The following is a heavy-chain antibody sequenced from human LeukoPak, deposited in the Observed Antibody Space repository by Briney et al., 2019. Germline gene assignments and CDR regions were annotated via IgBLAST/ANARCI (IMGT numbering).Heavy chain of an antibody. Sequence: GGSLRLSCVASGFTFSNYAMGWVRQAPGKRPEWVSSLTDSGGTTYYVDSVKDRFAISRDNSKNTLYLHMNSLRAEDTAVYYCAKKRDAFDIWGQGTVVTVSS. V-gene: IGHV3-23*01. D-gene: IGHD5-24*01. CDR1: GFTFSNYA. J-gene: IGHJ3*02. CDR3: AKKRDAFDI. CDR2: LTDSGGTT.